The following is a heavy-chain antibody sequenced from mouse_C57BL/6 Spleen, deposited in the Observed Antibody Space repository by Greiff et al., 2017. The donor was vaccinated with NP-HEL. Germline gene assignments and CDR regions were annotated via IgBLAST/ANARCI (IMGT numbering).Heavy chain of an antibody. J-gene: IGHJ4*01. Sequence: EVHLVESGGDLVKPGGSLKLSCAASGFTFSSYGMSWVRQTPDKRLEWVATISSGGSYTYYPDSVKGRFTISRDNAKNTLYLQMSSLKSEDTAMYYCARPILYYGSSYEGAMDYWGQGTSVTVSS. CDR2: ISSGGSYT. D-gene: IGHD1-1*01. CDR3: ARPILYYGSSYEGAMDY. CDR1: GFTFSSYG. V-gene: IGHV5-6*01.